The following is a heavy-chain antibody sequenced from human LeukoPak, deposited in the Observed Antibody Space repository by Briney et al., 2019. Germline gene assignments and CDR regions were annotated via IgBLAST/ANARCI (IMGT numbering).Heavy chain of an antibody. CDR3: ARGTGIAAAVTSLFQY. D-gene: IGHD6-13*01. CDR2: INTSGGST. Sequence: ASVKVSCKASGYTFTNYYMHWVRQAPGQGPEWMGVINTSGGSTSYAQKFQGRVTMTRDTSTSTVYMELSSLRSEDTAVYYCARGTGIAAAVTSLFQYWGQGTLVTVSS. V-gene: IGHV1-46*01. J-gene: IGHJ1*01. CDR1: GYTFTNYY.